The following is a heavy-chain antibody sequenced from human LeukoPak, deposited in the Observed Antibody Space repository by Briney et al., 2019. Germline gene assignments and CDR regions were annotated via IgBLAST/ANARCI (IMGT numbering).Heavy chain of an antibody. CDR3: ARGSYSYEGYFDL. V-gene: IGHV1-69*05. CDR2: IIPIFGTA. Sequence: SVKVSCKASGGTFSSYAISWVRQAPGQGLEWMGGIIPIFGTANYAQKFQGRVAITTDESTSTAYMELSSLRSEDTAVYYCARGSYSYEGYFDLWGRGTLVTVTS. CDR1: GGTFSSYA. D-gene: IGHD5-18*01. J-gene: IGHJ2*01.